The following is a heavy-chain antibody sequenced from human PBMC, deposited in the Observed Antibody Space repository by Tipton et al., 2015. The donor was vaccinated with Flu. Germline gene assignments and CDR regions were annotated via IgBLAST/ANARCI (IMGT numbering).Heavy chain of an antibody. CDR1: GFKFDDYA. V-gene: IGHV3-9*01. CDR3: TKDMYDSLWSGAFDV. Sequence: SLRLSCVGSGFKFDDYAMNWVRQVPGKGLEWVSGITWNSNNIAYADSVKGRFIISRDNAKTSLYLQMNSLRPEDTALYYCTKDMYDSLWSGAFDVWGHGTLIPVSS. J-gene: IGHJ3*01. CDR2: ITWNSNNI. D-gene: IGHD3-22*01.